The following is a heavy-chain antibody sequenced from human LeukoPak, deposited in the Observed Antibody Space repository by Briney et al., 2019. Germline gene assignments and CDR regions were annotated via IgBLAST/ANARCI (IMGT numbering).Heavy chain of an antibody. J-gene: IGHJ4*02. Sequence: SETQSLTCTVSGGSISSYYWSWLRQPPGKGLEWIGYIYYSGSTNYNPSLKSRVTISVDTSKNQFSLKLSSVTAADTAVYYCARELTGTPAVFDYWGQGTLVTVSS. D-gene: IGHD1-20*01. CDR2: IYYSGST. V-gene: IGHV4-59*13. CDR3: ARELTGTPAVFDY. CDR1: GGSISSYY.